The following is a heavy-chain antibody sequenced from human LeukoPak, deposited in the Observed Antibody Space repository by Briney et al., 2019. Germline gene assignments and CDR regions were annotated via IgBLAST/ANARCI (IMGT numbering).Heavy chain of an antibody. CDR2: IYHSGST. D-gene: IGHD6-13*01. CDR3: ARDWGYSSSWYSFDP. V-gene: IGHV4-4*02. J-gene: IGHJ5*02. Sequence: SGTLSLTCAVSGGSISSSNWWSWVRQPPGKGLEWIGEIYHSGSTNYNPSLKSRVTISVDKSKNQFSLKLSSVTAADTAVYYCARDWGYSSSWYSFDPWGQGTLVTVSS. CDR1: GGSISSSNW.